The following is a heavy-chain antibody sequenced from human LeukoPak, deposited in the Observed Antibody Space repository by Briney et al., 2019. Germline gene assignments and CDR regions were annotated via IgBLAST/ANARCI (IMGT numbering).Heavy chain of an antibody. D-gene: IGHD1-14*01. V-gene: IGHV4-4*07. J-gene: IGHJ6*03. CDR2: IYTSGST. CDR1: GGSISSYY. CDR3: ARILMARPGYYYYYYMDV. Sequence: SETLSLTCTVSGGSISSYYWSWIRQPAGKGLEWIGRIYTSGSTNYNPSLKSRVTISVDTSKNQFSLKLSSVTAADTAVYYCARILMARPGYYYYYYMDVWGKGTTVTVSS.